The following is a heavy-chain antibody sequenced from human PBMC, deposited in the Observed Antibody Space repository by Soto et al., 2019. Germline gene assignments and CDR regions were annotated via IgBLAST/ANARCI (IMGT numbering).Heavy chain of an antibody. Sequence: PGGSLRLSCAASGFTFSSYGMHWFRQAPGKGLEWVAVIWYDGSNKYYADSVKGRFTISRDNSKNTLYLQMNSLRAEDTAVYYCARGGYDILTGYYGDLDVWDQGTTVTVSS. CDR1: GFTFSSYG. V-gene: IGHV3-33*01. CDR2: IWYDGSNK. J-gene: IGHJ6*02. D-gene: IGHD3-9*01. CDR3: ARGGYDILTGYYGDLDV.